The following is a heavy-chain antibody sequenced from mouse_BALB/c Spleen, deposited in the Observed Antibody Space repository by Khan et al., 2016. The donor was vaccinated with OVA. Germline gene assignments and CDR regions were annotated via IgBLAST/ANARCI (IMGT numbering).Heavy chain of an antibody. V-gene: IGHV1-77*01. CDR3: ARRNYFGYTFAY. D-gene: IGHD1-2*01. CDR2: ISPGSGDT. CDR1: GYTFTDYY. J-gene: IGHJ3*01. Sequence: QVQLKESGAELARPGASVKLSCKASGYTFTDYYINWVKQRPGQGLEWIGEISPGSGDTYYNAKFKGKATLTADKSSTTAYMQLSSLTSEASAVYYCARRNYFGYTFAYWGQGTLVTVSA.